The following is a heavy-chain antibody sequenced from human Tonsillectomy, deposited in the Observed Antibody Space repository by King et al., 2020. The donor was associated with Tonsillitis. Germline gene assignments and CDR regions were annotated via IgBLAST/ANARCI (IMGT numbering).Heavy chain of an antibody. D-gene: IGHD3-22*01. CDR1: GFTFGDYG. CDR2: INWNGGRT. CDR3: AREDYYDSSGYN. V-gene: IGHV3-20*04. Sequence: EVQLVKSGGGVVRPGGSLRLSCAASGFTFGDYGMSWVRQAPGKGLEWVSGINWNGGRTGYADSVKGRFTISRDNAKNSLYLQMNSLRAEDTALYYCAREDYYDSSGYNWGQGTLVTVSS. J-gene: IGHJ4*02.